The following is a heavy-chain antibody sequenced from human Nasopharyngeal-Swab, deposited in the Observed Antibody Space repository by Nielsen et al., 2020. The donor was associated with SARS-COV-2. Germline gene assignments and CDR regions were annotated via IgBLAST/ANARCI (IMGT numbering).Heavy chain of an antibody. J-gene: IGHJ3*02. V-gene: IGHV3-33*01. Sequence: GESLKISCTVSGFTFSSYGMHWVRQAPGKGLEWVAVIWCDGSYKYYGDSVKGRFTISRDNSKNTLYLEMNNLRVEDTAVYYCARDRVGWLQLSPDAFDIWGQGTMVTVSS. CDR3: ARDRVGWLQLSPDAFDI. D-gene: IGHD5-24*01. CDR2: IWCDGSYK. CDR1: GFTFSSYG.